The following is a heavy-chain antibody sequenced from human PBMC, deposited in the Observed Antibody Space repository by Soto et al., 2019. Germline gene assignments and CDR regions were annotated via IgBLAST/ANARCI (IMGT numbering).Heavy chain of an antibody. Sequence: ASVKVSCKVSGYTLTELSMHWVRQAPGKGLEWMGGFDPEDGETIYAQKFQGRVTMTEDTSTDTAYMELSSLRSEDTAVYYCATGTMVRGVKRPYYYYGMDVWGQGTTVTVSS. V-gene: IGHV1-24*01. D-gene: IGHD3-10*01. CDR2: FDPEDGET. CDR3: ATGTMVRGVKRPYYYYGMDV. CDR1: GYTLTELS. J-gene: IGHJ6*02.